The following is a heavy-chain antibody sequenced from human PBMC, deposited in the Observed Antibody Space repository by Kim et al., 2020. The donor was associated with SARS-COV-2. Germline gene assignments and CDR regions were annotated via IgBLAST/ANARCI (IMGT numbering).Heavy chain of an antibody. J-gene: IGHJ4*02. CDR1: GFNFRTYG. D-gene: IGHD6-19*01. CDR3: ARDGSGWSPEY. Sequence: GGSLRLSCAASGFNFRTYGIHWVRQAPGRGLEWVGLISTDGSKKWYADSVKGRFTISRDNYKNMLWLQVNSLRAEDTVVYYCARDGSGWSPEYWGQGTLVSDSS. V-gene: IGHV3-33*01. CDR2: ISTDGSKK.